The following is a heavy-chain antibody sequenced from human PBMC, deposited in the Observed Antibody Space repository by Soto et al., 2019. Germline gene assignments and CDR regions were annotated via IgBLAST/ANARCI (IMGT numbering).Heavy chain of an antibody. CDR1: GGSISSSYW. CDR3: ARDGQQAYFQH. Sequence: QVQLQESGPGLLKPSGTLSLTCAVSGGSISSSYWWSWVHQPPGKGLEWIGEIYHSGSTNYNPSLKSRVTISVDKSKTQLSLIMSSVTAADTAVYYCARDGQQAYFQHWGQGTLVTVSS. D-gene: IGHD6-13*01. J-gene: IGHJ1*01. V-gene: IGHV4-4*02. CDR2: IYHSGST.